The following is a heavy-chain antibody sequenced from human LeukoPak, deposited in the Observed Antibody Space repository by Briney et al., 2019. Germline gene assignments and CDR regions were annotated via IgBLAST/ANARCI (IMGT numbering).Heavy chain of an antibody. CDR1: GFTFSSYA. Sequence: PGGSLRLSCAASGFTFSSYAMSWVRQAPGKGLEWVSAISGSGGSTYYADSVKGRFTISRDNSKDTLYLQMNSLRAEDTAVYYCAKDPWGKMESSSWSGPSFDPWGQGTLVTVSS. D-gene: IGHD6-13*01. J-gene: IGHJ5*02. CDR2: ISGSGGST. CDR3: AKDPWGKMESSSWSGPSFDP. V-gene: IGHV3-23*01.